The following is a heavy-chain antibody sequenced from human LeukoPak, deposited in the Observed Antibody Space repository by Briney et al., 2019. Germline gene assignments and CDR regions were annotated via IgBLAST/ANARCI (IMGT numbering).Heavy chain of an antibody. V-gene: IGHV3-21*01. Sequence: GGSLRLSCAASGFSFSSYSMNWVRQAPGKGLEWVSSISSSTSDIYYADSVKGRYTISRDNAKNSLYLQVNSLRVEDTALYYCARAAAGYGTSRIDYWGQGTLVTVSS. J-gene: IGHJ4*02. CDR3: ARAAAGYGTSRIDY. D-gene: IGHD6-13*01. CDR2: ISSSTSDI. CDR1: GFSFSSYS.